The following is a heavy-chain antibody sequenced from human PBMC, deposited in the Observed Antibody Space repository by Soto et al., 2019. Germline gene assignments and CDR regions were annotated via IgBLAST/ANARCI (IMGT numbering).Heavy chain of an antibody. D-gene: IGHD6-19*01. CDR1: GFSFSRYW. CDR3: ARSMTVAANWFDS. J-gene: IGHJ5*01. Sequence: GVSPRLSCAASGFSFSRYWMNWFRQAPGKGLEWVANIKQDGGERYYVDSVKGRFTISRDNAKNSLYLEMDSLTGEDTAVYYCARSMTVAANWFDSWGQGTLVTVSS. V-gene: IGHV3-7*02. CDR2: IKQDGGER.